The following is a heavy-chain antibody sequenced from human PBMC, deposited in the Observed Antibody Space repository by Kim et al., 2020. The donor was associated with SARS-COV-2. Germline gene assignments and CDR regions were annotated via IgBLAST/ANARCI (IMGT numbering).Heavy chain of an antibody. CDR1: GYTFTSYG. Sequence: ASVKVSCKASGYTFTSYGISWVRQAPGQGLEWMGWISAYNGNTNYAQKLQGRVTMTTDTSTSTAYMELRSLRSDDTAVYYCARDREWELPPLDGDWFDPWGQGTLVTVSS. J-gene: IGHJ5*02. D-gene: IGHD1-26*01. CDR3: ARDREWELPPLDGDWFDP. CDR2: ISAYNGNT. V-gene: IGHV1-18*04.